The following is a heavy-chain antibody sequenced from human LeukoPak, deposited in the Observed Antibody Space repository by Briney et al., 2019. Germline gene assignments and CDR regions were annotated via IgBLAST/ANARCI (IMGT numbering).Heavy chain of an antibody. Sequence: PSETLSLTCTVSGGSLSYYYWSWTRQPPGKGLEWIGYIYYSGSTNYNPSLKSRVTISVDTSKNQFSLRLSSVTAADTAVYYCARRDSRGYYAYWGQGTLVIVSS. D-gene: IGHD3-22*01. CDR3: ARRDSRGYYAY. J-gene: IGHJ4*02. CDR2: IYYSGST. CDR1: GGSLSYYY. V-gene: IGHV4-59*08.